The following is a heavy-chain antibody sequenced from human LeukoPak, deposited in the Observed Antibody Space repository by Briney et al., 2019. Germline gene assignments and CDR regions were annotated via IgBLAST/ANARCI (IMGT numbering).Heavy chain of an antibody. CDR3: ARDSPGSSFDY. J-gene: IGHJ4*02. CDR1: GFTFSSYG. Sequence: AGGSLRLSCAASGFTFSSYGMHWVRQAPGKGLEWVAVIWYDGSNKYYADSVKGRFTISRDNSKNTLYLQMNSLRAEDTAVYYCARDSPGSSFDYWGQGTLVTVSS. CDR2: IWYDGSNK. D-gene: IGHD3-10*01. V-gene: IGHV3-33*01.